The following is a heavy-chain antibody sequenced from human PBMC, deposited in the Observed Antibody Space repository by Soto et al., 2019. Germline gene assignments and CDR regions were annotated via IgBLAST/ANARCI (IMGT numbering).Heavy chain of an antibody. V-gene: IGHV1-24*01. CDR2: FDPEDGET. J-gene: IGHJ6*02. D-gene: IGHD2-8*01. Sequence: ASVKVSCKVSGYTLTELSMHWVRQAPGKGLEWMGGFDPEDGETIYAQKFQGRVTMTEDTSTGTAYMELSSLRSEDTAVYYCATDRYCTNGVCFDYYYGMDVWGQGTTVTVSS. CDR1: GYTLTELS. CDR3: ATDRYCTNGVCFDYYYGMDV.